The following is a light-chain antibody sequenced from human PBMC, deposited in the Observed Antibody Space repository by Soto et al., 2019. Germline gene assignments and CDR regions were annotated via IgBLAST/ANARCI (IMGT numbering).Light chain of an antibody. CDR2: GAS. CDR1: QSVSSN. J-gene: IGKJ2*01. Sequence: DIVMTQSPATLSVSPGERAALSCRASQSVSSNLAWYQHKPGQAPRLLIHGASTRATGIPARFSGSGSGTEFTLTISSLQSEDFAVYYCQHYNNWPFTFGQGTKLEI. V-gene: IGKV3-15*01. CDR3: QHYNNWPFT.